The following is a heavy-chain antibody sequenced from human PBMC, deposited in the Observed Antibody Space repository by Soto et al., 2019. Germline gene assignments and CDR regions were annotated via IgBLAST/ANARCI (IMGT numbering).Heavy chain of an antibody. CDR3: AGGPLHIVVPRV. CDR1: GYTFTSYG. J-gene: IGHJ3*01. D-gene: IGHD2-21*01. V-gene: IGHV1-18*04. CDR2: ISAYNGNT. Sequence: ASVKVSCKASGYTFTSYGISWVRQAPGQGLEGMGWISAYNGNTNYEQKLQGRVTMTTDTSTSTAYMELRSLRSDDTAVYYCAGGPLHIVVPRVWGQGTMVTVAS.